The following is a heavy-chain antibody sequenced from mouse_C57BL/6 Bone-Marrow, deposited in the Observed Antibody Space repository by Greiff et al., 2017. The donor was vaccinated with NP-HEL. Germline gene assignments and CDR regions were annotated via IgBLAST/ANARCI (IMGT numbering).Heavy chain of an antibody. CDR2: ILPGSGST. V-gene: IGHV1-9*01. J-gene: IGHJ1*03. Sequence: QVQLQQSGAELMKPGASVKLSCKATGYTFTGYWIEWVKQRPGHGLEWIGEILPGSGSTNYNEKFKGKATFTADTSSNTAYMRLSSLTTEDSAIYYCASYYYGSSPHWYFDVWGTGTTVTVSS. CDR3: ASYYYGSSPHWYFDV. D-gene: IGHD1-1*01. CDR1: GYTFTGYW.